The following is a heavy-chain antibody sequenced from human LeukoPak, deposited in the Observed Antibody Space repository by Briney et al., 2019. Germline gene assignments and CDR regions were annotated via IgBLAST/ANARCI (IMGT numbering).Heavy chain of an antibody. CDR2: ISGSGDGT. Sequence: GGSLRLSCAASGFTFSGYSMSWVRQAPGKGPEWVSTISGSGDGTYYADSGKGRFTISRDNSKNTLYVQMDSLRAEDTAVYYCAKDRQSRGSLGFDHWGQGALVIVSS. D-gene: IGHD3-22*01. J-gene: IGHJ4*02. V-gene: IGHV3-23*01. CDR1: GFTFSGYS. CDR3: AKDRQSRGSLGFDH.